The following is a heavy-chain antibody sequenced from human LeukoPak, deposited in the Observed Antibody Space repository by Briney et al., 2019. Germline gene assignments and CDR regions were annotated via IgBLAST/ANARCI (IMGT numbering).Heavy chain of an antibody. CDR3: AKGHSAYGTGFDY. CDR1: GITFSTFA. CDR2: ISGGGDRT. D-gene: IGHD5-12*01. J-gene: IGHJ4*02. V-gene: IGHV3-23*01. Sequence: PGGSLILSCAASGITFSTFAMSWVRQAPGRGLECVSVISGGGDRTYYAETVRGRFTISRENSKDTLYLQMSSPRADDTAIYYCAKGHSAYGTGFDYWGQGTLVTVSS.